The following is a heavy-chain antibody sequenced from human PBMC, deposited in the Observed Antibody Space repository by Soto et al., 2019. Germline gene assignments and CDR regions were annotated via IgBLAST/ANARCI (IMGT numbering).Heavy chain of an antibody. CDR2: MNPLNGDT. J-gene: IGHJ3*02. Sequence: QVQLVQSGAEVKKPGASVKVSCKASGYTFTTYSMHWVRQAPGQRLEWMGWMNPLNGDTKYSQRFQGRLTIIRDTSASTASMELSSLRSEDTAIYYCARGNSGAFDIWGQGTMVTVSS. V-gene: IGHV1-3*01. CDR1: GYTFTTYS. D-gene: IGHD6-19*01. CDR3: ARGNSGAFDI.